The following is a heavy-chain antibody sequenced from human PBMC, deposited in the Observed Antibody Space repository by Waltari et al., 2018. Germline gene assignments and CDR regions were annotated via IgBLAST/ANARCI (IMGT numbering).Heavy chain of an antibody. CDR1: GGSISSGGYY. V-gene: IGHV4-30-4*08. D-gene: IGHD1-26*01. J-gene: IGHJ3*02. CDR2: IYYSGST. CDR3: ASGPLSYAFDI. Sequence: QVQLQESGPGLVKPAPTLSLTCPVSGGSISSGGYYSGGLRQPPGKGLEWIGYIYYSGSTYYNPSLKSRVTISVDTSKNQFSLKLSSVTAADTAVYYCASGPLSYAFDIWGQGTMVTVSS.